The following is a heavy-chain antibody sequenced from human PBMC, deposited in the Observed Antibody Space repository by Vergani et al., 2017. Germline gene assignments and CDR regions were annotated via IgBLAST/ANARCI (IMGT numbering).Heavy chain of an antibody. CDR3: AISLGIAAAGTSPXFQH. CDR1: GFTFTSSA. D-gene: IGHD6-13*01. V-gene: IGHV1-58*02. J-gene: IGHJ1*01. Sequence: QMQLVQSGPEVKKPGTSVKVSCKASGFTFTSSAMQWVRQARGQRLVWIGWIVVGRGNTNYAQKFQERVTITRDMSTSTAYMGLSSLRSEDTAVYYCAISLGIAAAGTSPXFQHWGQGTLVTVSS. CDR2: IVVGRGNT.